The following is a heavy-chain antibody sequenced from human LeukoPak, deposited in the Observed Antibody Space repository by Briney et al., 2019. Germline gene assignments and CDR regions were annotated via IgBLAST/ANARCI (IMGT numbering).Heavy chain of an antibody. CDR3: ARGRGLFDP. Sequence: GGSLRLSCAASGFDFSSNWMHWVRHAPGQGLVWVSRIKGDGISTNYADSVKGRFTISRDIAKNTLYLQMNSLRAEDTAVYYCARGRGLFDPWGQGTLVTVSS. J-gene: IGHJ5*02. CDR1: GFDFSSNW. CDR2: IKGDGIST. V-gene: IGHV3-74*01. D-gene: IGHD3-10*01.